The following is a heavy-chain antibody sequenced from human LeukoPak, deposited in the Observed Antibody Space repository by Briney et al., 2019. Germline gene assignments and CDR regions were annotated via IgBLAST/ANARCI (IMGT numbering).Heavy chain of an antibody. D-gene: IGHD1-26*01. Sequence: GGSLRLSCAASGFTFSSYAMSWDRQAPGKGLEWVSAISGSGGSTYYADSVKGRFTISRDSSKNTLFLQMNTLRAEDTAIYYCAKDRTVGASYWYFDLWGRGTLVTVSS. V-gene: IGHV3-23*01. CDR1: GFTFSSYA. CDR3: AKDRTVGASYWYFDL. CDR2: ISGSGGST. J-gene: IGHJ2*01.